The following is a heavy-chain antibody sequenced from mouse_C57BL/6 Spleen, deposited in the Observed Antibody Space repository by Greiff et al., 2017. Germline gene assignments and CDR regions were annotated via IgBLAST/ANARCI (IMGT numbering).Heavy chain of an antibody. D-gene: IGHD2-2*01. Sequence: DVKLVESGPGMVKPSQSLSLTCTVTGYSITSGYDWHWIRHFPGNKLEWMGYISYSGSTNYNPSLKGRISITHDTSKNHFFLKLNSVTTEDTATYYCARDGGYPWYFDVWGTGTTVTVSS. J-gene: IGHJ1*03. V-gene: IGHV3-1*01. CDR1: GYSITSGYD. CDR2: ISYSGST. CDR3: ARDGGYPWYFDV.